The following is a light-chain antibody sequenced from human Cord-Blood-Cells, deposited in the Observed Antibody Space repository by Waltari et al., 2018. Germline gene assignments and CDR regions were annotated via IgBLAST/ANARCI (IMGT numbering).Light chain of an antibody. CDR3: SSYTSSSTFVV. CDR1: SSDVGSYNR. CDR2: EVS. J-gene: IGLJ2*01. V-gene: IGLV2-18*02. Sequence: QSALTQPPSVSGSPGQSVTISCTGTSSDVGSYNRVSWYQQPPGTAPKLMIYEVSNRPSGVPDRFYGSKSGNTASLTISGLQAEDEADYYCSSYTSSSTFVVFGGGTKLTVL.